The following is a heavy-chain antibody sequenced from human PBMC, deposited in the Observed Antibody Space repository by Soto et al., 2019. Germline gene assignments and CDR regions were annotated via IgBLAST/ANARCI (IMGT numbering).Heavy chain of an antibody. CDR1: GGSFSGYY. V-gene: IGHV4-34*01. Sequence: QVRLQQWGAGLLKPSETLSLTCAVYGGSFSGYYWSWIRQPPGKGLEWIEEINHGGSTNYNPSLKSRVTISVDTSNNHFSLKLTSVTAADTAVYYCARGRVSSGWYRDYWGQGTLVTVSS. CDR3: ARGRVSSGWYRDY. D-gene: IGHD6-19*01. J-gene: IGHJ4*02. CDR2: INHGGST.